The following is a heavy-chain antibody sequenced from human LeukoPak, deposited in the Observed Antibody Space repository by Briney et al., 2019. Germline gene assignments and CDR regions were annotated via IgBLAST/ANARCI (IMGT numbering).Heavy chain of an antibody. Sequence: PSETLSLTCTVSGGSISSSSYYWGWIRQPPGKGLEWIGSIYYSGSTYYNPSLKSRVTISVDTSKNQFSLKLSSVTAADTAVYYCAGQNDYGDFKDYWGQGTLVTVSS. J-gene: IGHJ4*02. CDR1: GGSISSSSYY. D-gene: IGHD4-17*01. V-gene: IGHV4-39*01. CDR3: AGQNDYGDFKDY. CDR2: IYYSGST.